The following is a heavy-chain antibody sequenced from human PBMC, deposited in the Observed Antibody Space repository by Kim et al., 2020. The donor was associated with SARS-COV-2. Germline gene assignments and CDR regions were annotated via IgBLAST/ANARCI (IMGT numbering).Heavy chain of an antibody. Sequence: SETLSLTCTVSGGSISSGGYYWSWIRQHPGKGLEWIGYIYSSGSTYYNPSLKSRVTISVDTPKNQFSLKLSSVTAAATAVYSCARADIVVVAMDVWGQGTTVAVSS. CDR2: IYSSGST. CDR3: ARADIVVVAMDV. CDR1: GGSISSGGYY. D-gene: IGHD2-2*01. J-gene: IGHJ6*02. V-gene: IGHV4-31*03.